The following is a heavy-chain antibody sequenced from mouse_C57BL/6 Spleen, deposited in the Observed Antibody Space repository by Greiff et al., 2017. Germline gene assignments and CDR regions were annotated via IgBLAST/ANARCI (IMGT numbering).Heavy chain of an antibody. V-gene: IGHV1-82*01. CDR1: GYAFSSSW. CDR3: ARKRGYYGSSWDWYFDV. D-gene: IGHD1-1*01. Sequence: VQLQQSGPELVKPGASVKISCKASGYAFSSSWMNWVKQRPGKGLEWIGRIYPGDGDTNYNGKFKGKATLTADKSSSTAYMQLSRLTSEDSAVYFCARKRGYYGSSWDWYFDVWGTGTTVTVSS. CDR2: IYPGDGDT. J-gene: IGHJ1*03.